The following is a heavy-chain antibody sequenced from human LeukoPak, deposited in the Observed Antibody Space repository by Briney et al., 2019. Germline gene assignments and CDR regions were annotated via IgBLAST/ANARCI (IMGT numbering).Heavy chain of an antibody. Sequence: PGGSLRLSCAASGFTFSDYWMYWVRQAPGKGLVWVSGINSDGSSTRYAASVKSRVTISIDTSKNQISLRLTSVTATDTAVYYCARQTGSGLFILPGGQGTLVTVSS. CDR2: INSDGSST. D-gene: IGHD3/OR15-3a*01. J-gene: IGHJ4*02. V-gene: IGHV3-74*01. CDR3: ARQTGSGLFILP. CDR1: GFTFSDYW.